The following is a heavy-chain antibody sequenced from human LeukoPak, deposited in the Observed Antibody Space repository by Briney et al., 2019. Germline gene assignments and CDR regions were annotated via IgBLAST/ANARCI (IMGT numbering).Heavy chain of an antibody. CDR3: VREARLGISGTSSAFDI. D-gene: IGHD1-20*01. Sequence: GGSLRLSCAASGFTFSDYYMSWIRQAPGKGLEWISSIVGDSNRMYYADSVKGRFTVSRDNAKNSLYLQMSSLRDEDTAVYYCVREARLGISGTSSAFDIWGQGTMVTVSS. J-gene: IGHJ3*02. CDR2: IVGDSNRM. CDR1: GFTFSDYY. V-gene: IGHV3-11*01.